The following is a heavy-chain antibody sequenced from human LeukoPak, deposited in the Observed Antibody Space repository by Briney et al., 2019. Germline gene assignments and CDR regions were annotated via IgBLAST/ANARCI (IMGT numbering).Heavy chain of an antibody. Sequence: SETLSLTCTVSGGSISSSSYYWGWIRQPPGKGLEWIGSIYYSGSTYYNPSLKSRVTISVDTSKNQFSLKLSSVTAADTAVYYCARDLAAAGTIDPWGQGTLVTVSS. CDR3: ARDLAAAGTIDP. V-gene: IGHV4-39*07. CDR2: IYYSGST. J-gene: IGHJ5*02. D-gene: IGHD6-13*01. CDR1: GGSISSSSYY.